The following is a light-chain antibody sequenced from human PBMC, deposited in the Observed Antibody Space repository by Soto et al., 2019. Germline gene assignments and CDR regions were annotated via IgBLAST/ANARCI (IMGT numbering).Light chain of an antibody. V-gene: IGKV3-20*01. Sequence: EIVLTQSPDILSLSPGERATLSCRASQGMSSAYLAWFQQKPGQAPTLLIYGASNRATGIPDRFSGSGSGTDFTLTISRLEPEDFAVYYCQQYGNSPWTFGQGTKVDIK. CDR2: GAS. J-gene: IGKJ1*01. CDR1: QGMSSAY. CDR3: QQYGNSPWT.